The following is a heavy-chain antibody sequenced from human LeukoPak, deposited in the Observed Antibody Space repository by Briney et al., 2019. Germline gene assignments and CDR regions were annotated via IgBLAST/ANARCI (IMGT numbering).Heavy chain of an antibody. Sequence: GEPLKISCKASGYSLTRYWISWVRRMPGKGLEWMGRIDPSDSYTNYSPSFQGHVTISADKSISTAYLQWRSLKASDTAIYYCARTYSSGWAFFDYWGQGNMVTVSS. CDR2: IDPSDSYT. CDR1: GYSLTRYW. D-gene: IGHD6-19*01. J-gene: IGHJ4*02. V-gene: IGHV5-10-1*01. CDR3: ARTYSSGWAFFDY.